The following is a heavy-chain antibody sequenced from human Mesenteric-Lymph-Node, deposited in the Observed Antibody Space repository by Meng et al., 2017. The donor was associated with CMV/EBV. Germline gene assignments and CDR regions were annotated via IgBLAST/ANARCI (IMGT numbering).Heavy chain of an antibody. V-gene: IGHV3-74*01. D-gene: IGHD5-12*01. J-gene: IGHJ4*02. CDR3: ARWLRSMEY. CDR2: INSDGSST. Sequence: GESLKISCAASGFTFSNYWMHWVRQAPGKGLVWVSRINSDGSSTNYADSAKGRFTISRDNAKNTLYLQMNSLRAEDTAVHYCARWLRSMEYWGQGTLVTVSS. CDR1: GFTFSNYW.